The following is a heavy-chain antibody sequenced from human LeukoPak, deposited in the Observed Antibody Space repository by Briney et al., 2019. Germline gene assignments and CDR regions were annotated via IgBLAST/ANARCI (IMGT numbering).Heavy chain of an antibody. J-gene: IGHJ2*01. CDR2: IYYSGST. Sequence: NASETLSLTCTVSGGSISSYYWSWIRQPPGKGLEWIWYIYYSGSTNYNPSLKSRVTISVDTSKNQFSLKLSSVTAADTAVYYCARHVLYGGNSGYFDLWGRGTLVTVSS. V-gene: IGHV4-59*08. CDR1: GGSISSYY. D-gene: IGHD4-23*01. CDR3: ARHVLYGGNSGYFDL.